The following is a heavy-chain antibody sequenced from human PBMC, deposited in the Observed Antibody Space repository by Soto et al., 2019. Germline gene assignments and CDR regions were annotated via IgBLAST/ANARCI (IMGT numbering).Heavy chain of an antibody. J-gene: IGHJ5*02. Sequence: LSLTCTVSGGSISSYYWSWIRQPPGKGLEWIGYIYYSGSTNYNPSLKSRVTISVDTSKNQFSLKLSSVTAADTAVYYCARGVVVVAAQGYDWFDPWGQGTLVTVSS. D-gene: IGHD2-15*01. CDR3: ARGVVVVAAQGYDWFDP. V-gene: IGHV4-59*01. CDR1: GGSISSYY. CDR2: IYYSGST.